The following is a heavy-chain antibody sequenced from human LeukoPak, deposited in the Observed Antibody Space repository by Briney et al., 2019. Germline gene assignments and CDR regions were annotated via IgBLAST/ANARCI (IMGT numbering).Heavy chain of an antibody. CDR2: ISGSGGST. CDR3: AKDYCSSTSCSLFDY. J-gene: IGHJ4*02. D-gene: IGHD2-2*01. Sequence: GGSLRLSCAASGFTFSSYAMSWVRQAPGKGLEWVSAISGSGGSTYYADSVKGRFTISRDNSKNTLYLQMNSLRAEDTAVYYCAKDYCSSTSCSLFDYWGQGTLVTVSS. V-gene: IGHV3-23*01. CDR1: GFTFSSYA.